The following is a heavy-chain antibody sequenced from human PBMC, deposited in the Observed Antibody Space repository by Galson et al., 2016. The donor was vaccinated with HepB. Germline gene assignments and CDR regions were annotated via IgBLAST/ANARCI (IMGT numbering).Heavy chain of an antibody. D-gene: IGHD3-10*01. Sequence: SVKVSCKASGYSLTDYYIHWVRQAPGQGLEWMGWINPNSGGSYFGQKFQGRVTMTRDTSFNSAYMELSRLRSDDAAIYYCARGTRTLIRGILGGFDPWGQGTLVTVSS. CDR1: GYSLTDYY. J-gene: IGHJ5*02. V-gene: IGHV1-2*02. CDR2: INPNSGGS. CDR3: ARGTRTLIRGILGGFDP.